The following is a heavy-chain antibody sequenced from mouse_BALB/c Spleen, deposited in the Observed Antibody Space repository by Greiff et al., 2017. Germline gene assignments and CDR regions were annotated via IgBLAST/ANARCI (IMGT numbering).Heavy chain of an antibody. V-gene: IGHV14-3*02. J-gene: IGHJ3*01. CDR1: GFNIKDTY. CDR3: ARWNYGYWFAY. CDR2: IDPANGNT. D-gene: IGHD1-2*01. Sequence: EVKLQQSGAELVKPGASVKLSCTASGFNIKDTYMHWVKQRPEQGLEWIGRIDPANGNTKYDPKFQGKATITADTSSNTAYLQLSSLTSEDTAVYYCARWNYGYWFAYWGQGTLVTVSA.